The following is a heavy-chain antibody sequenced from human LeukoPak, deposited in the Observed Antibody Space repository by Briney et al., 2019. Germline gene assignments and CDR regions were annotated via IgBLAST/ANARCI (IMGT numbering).Heavy chain of an antibody. Sequence: ASVKVSCKASGYTFTSYGISWVRQAPGQGLEWMGWISGNTNYAQKLQGRVTMTTDTSTSTAYMELRSLRSDDTAVYYCARAKDGGSYFEYFQHWGQGTLVTVSS. D-gene: IGHD1-26*01. CDR1: GYTFTSYG. CDR3: ARAKDGGSYFEYFQH. V-gene: IGHV1-18*01. J-gene: IGHJ1*01. CDR2: ISGNT.